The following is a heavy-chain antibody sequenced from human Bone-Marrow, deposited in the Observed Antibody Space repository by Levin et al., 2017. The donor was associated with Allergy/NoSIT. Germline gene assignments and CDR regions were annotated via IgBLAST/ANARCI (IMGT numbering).Heavy chain of an antibody. D-gene: IGHD6-19*01. J-gene: IGHJ6*04. CDR1: GFTFSNSW. V-gene: IGHV3-15*01. Sequence: PGGSLRLSCAASGFTFSNSWMSWVRQAPGKGLEWVGRIKSKTDGGTTDYAAPVKGRFSISRDDSENRLYLQMNSLKTDDTAVYYCTNQAGYSSLSLVDVWGKGTTVTVSS. CDR3: TNQAGYSSLSLVDV. CDR2: IKSKTDGGTT.